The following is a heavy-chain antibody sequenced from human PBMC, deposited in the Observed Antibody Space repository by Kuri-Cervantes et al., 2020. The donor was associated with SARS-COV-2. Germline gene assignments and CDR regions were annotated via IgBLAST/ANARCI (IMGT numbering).Heavy chain of an antibody. Sequence: SETLSLTCTVSGYSISSGYYWGWIRQPPGKGLEWIGSIYHSGSTYYNPSLKSRVTISVDTSKNQFSLRLSSVTAADTAVYYCARGGGYQRSTFDYWGQGTLVTVSS. V-gene: IGHV4-38-2*02. CDR1: GYSISSGYY. CDR3: ARGGGYQRSTFDY. J-gene: IGHJ4*02. D-gene: IGHD2-2*01. CDR2: IYHSGST.